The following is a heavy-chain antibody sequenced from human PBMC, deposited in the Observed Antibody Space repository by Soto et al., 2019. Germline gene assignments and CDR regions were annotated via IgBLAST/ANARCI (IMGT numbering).Heavy chain of an antibody. D-gene: IGHD1-7*01. CDR2: IYHGGST. Sequence: SETLSLTCAVSGGSISSGGYSWSWIRQPPGKGLEWIGYIYHGGSTYYNPSLKSRVTISVDRSKNQFSLKLSSVTAADTAVYYCARTESGTFAPWGQGTLVTVSS. CDR3: ARTESGTFAP. V-gene: IGHV4-30-2*01. CDR1: GGSISSGGYS. J-gene: IGHJ5*02.